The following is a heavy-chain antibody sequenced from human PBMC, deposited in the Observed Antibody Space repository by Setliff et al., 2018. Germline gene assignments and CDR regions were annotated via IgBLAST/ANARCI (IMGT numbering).Heavy chain of an antibody. CDR1: GFTFSTYA. J-gene: IGHJ4*02. CDR3: AKAESSTAASTPIDY. CDR2: LSASGVST. V-gene: IGHV3-23*01. D-gene: IGHD2-2*01. Sequence: PGGSLRLSCAASGFTFSTYAMNWVRQAPGKGLEWVASLSASGVSTYYADSVKGQFTISRDNPNNILYLQMNNLRAEDTALYYCAKAESSTAASTPIDYWGRGILVTVSS.